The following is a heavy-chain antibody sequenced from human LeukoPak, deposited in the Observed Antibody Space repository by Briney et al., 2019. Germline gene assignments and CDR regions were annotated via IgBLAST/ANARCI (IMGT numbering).Heavy chain of an antibody. CDR2: ISGSGGST. CDR3: AKDRGVPAAPWFLFDY. CDR1: GFTFSSYA. J-gene: IGHJ4*02. V-gene: IGHV3-23*01. D-gene: IGHD2-2*01. Sequence: GGSLRLSCAASGFTFSSYAMSWVRQAPGKGLEWVSAISGSGGSTYYADSVKGRFTISRDNSKNTLYLQMNSLRAEDTAVYYCAKDRGVPAAPWFLFDYWGQGTLVTVSS.